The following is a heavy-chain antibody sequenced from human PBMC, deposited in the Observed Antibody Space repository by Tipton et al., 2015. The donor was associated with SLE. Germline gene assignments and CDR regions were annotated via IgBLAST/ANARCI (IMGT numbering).Heavy chain of an antibody. D-gene: IGHD2-15*01. J-gene: IGHJ4*02. CDR2: INHSGST. CDR3: ARKGICSGGSCFDY. V-gene: IGHV4-34*01. Sequence: GLVKPSETLSLTCSVYGGSFSGYYWSWIRQPPGKGLEWIGEINHSGSTNYNPSLKSRDTISVDTSKNQFSLKLSSVTAADTAVYSCARKGICSGGSCFDYWGQGTLVTVSS. CDR1: GGSFSGYY.